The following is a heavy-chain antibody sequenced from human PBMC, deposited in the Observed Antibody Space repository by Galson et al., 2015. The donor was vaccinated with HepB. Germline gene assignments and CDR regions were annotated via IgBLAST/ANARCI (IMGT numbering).Heavy chain of an antibody. D-gene: IGHD2-2*01. CDR3: ARDCSDTSCFP. CDR1: GYTFTSYR. Sequence: SVKVSCKASGYTFTSYRLTWLRQAPGQGLEWMGWITADNGNTKYAQNLQGRVTMTTDTSTSTAYMELRSLRSDDTAVYYCARDCSDTSCFPWGQGTLVTVSS. J-gene: IGHJ5*02. V-gene: IGHV1-18*01. CDR2: ITADNGNT.